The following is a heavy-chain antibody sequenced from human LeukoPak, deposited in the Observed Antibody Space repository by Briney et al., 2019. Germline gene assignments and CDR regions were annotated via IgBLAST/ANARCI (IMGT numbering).Heavy chain of an antibody. D-gene: IGHD6-13*01. CDR3: ARDATTEPGTVYMDV. CDR1: GFTFSSYS. CDR2: ISTSGSII. V-gene: IGHV3-48*04. J-gene: IGHJ6*03. Sequence: GGSLRLSCAASGFTFSSYSMNWVRQAPGKGLEWILHISTSGSIIHYADSVKGRFTISRDNAKNSLYLQMNSLRAEDTALYFCARDATTEPGTVYMDVWGKGTTVTISS.